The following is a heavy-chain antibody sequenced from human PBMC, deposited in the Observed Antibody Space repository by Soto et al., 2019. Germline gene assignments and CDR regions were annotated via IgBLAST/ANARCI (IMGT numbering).Heavy chain of an antibody. J-gene: IGHJ4*02. Sequence: SETLSLTCTVSGGSISISSYYWGWIRLPPGKGLEWIGSIYYSGSTYYNPSLKSRVTISVDTSKNQFSLKLSSVTAADTAVYYCAIKRGGIDYWGQRTMVTVSS. CDR3: AIKRGGIDY. V-gene: IGHV4-39*01. CDR2: IYYSGST. CDR1: GGSISISSYY.